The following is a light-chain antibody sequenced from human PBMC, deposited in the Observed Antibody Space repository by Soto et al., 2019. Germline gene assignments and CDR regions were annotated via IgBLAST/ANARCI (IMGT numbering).Light chain of an antibody. CDR1: QSVSNNY. Sequence: EIVLTQSPGTLSLSPGERATLSCRASQSVSNNYLAWYQRKPGQAPRRLIYGASSRATGIPDRFSGSGSGTDFTLTISRLEPEDFAVYYCQQYGSSPTFGEGTRLEN. CDR3: QQYGSSPT. CDR2: GAS. J-gene: IGKJ5*01. V-gene: IGKV3-20*01.